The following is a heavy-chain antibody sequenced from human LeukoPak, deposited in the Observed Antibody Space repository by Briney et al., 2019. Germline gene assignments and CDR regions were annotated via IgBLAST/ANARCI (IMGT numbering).Heavy chain of an antibody. CDR3: ARRFTMVRGVMGYYYMDV. Sequence: GGSLRLSCAASGFTFSSYAMSWVRQAPGKGLEWVSAISGSGGSTYYADSVKGRFTISRDNSKNSLYLQMNSLRAEDTAVYYCARRFTMVRGVMGYYYMDVWGKGTTVTVSS. D-gene: IGHD3-10*01. CDR2: ISGSGGST. J-gene: IGHJ6*03. CDR1: GFTFSSYA. V-gene: IGHV3-23*01.